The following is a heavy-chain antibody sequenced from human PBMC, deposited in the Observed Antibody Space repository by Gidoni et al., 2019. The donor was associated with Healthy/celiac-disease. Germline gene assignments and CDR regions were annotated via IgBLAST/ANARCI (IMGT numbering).Heavy chain of an antibody. CDR2: IYTSGST. CDR3: ARAGGYDILTGYYLNAFDI. V-gene: IGHV4-4*07. J-gene: IGHJ3*02. Sequence: QVQLQESGPGLVKPSETLSLTCTVAGGSISSYYWSWIRQPAGKGLEWIVRIYTSGSTNYNPSIKSLVTMSVDTSKNHFSLKLSSVTAADTAVYYCARAGGYDILTGYYLNAFDIWGQGTMVTVSS. CDR1: GGSISSYY. D-gene: IGHD3-9*01.